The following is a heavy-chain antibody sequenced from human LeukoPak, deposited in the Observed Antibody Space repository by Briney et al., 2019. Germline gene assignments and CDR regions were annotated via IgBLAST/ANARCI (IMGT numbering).Heavy chain of an antibody. CDR1: GFTFSSYA. CDR3: AKEAFAVVPAAKSDY. J-gene: IGHJ4*02. D-gene: IGHD2-2*01. Sequence: PGGSLRLSCAASGFTFSSYAMSWVRQAPGKGLEWVSAVGGSTGGTYYADSVKGRFTISRDNSKNTLYLQMNSLRAEDTAVYYCAKEAFAVVPAAKSDYWGQGTLATVSP. CDR2: VGGSTGGT. V-gene: IGHV3-23*01.